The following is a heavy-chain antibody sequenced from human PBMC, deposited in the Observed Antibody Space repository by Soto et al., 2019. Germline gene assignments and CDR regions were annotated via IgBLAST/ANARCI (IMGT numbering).Heavy chain of an antibody. CDR1: GGSISSGGYY. V-gene: IGHV4-31*03. CDR2: IYYSGST. D-gene: IGHD6-13*01. J-gene: IGHJ6*02. CDR3: ARDRAAAGSYYYYGMDV. Sequence: PSETLSLTCTVSGGSISSGGYYLSCMRQHPWKGLEWIGYIYYSGSTYYNPSLKSRVTISVDTSKNQFSLKLSSVTAADTAVYYCARDRAAAGSYYYYGMDVWGQGTTVTVSS.